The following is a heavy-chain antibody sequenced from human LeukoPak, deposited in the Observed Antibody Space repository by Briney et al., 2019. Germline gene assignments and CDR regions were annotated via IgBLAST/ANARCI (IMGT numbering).Heavy chain of an antibody. CDR3: ARDYDFWSGFFDY. Sequence: GGSLRLSCATSGFTFDDYGMAWVRQVPGKGLEWVSGINWHGGATCYADSVKGRFTISRDNAKNTLSLQMNSLRAEDTAVYYCARDYDFWSGFFDYWGQGTLVTVSS. V-gene: IGHV3-20*04. CDR2: INWHGGAT. J-gene: IGHJ4*02. D-gene: IGHD3-3*01. CDR1: GFTFDDYG.